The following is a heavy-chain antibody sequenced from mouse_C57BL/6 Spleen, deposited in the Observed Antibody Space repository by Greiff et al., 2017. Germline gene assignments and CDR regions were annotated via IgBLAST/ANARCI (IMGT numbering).Heavy chain of an antibody. J-gene: IGHJ2*01. Sequence: VQLQESGAELVKPGASVKISCKASGYAFSSYWMNWVKQRPGKGLEWIGQIYPGDGDTNYNGKFKGKATLTADKSSSTAYMQLSSQTAEDSADYCGARRGDYTYLDYWGQGTTLTVSS. V-gene: IGHV1-80*01. CDR3: ARRGDYTYLDY. CDR2: IYPGDGDT. D-gene: IGHD2-4*01. CDR1: GYAFSSYW.